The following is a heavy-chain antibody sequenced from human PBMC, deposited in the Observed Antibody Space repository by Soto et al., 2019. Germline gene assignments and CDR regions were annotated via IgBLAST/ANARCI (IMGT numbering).Heavy chain of an antibody. D-gene: IGHD4-17*01. V-gene: IGHV3-48*03. CDR2: ISSSGSTI. CDR3: ARFSYGDPSYYYYYGMDV. CDR1: GFSFSRYE. Sequence: GGSLRLSCAASGFSFSRYEMNWVRQAPGYRPEWVSYISSSGSTIYYADSVKGRFTISRDDAKTSLYLQMNSLRAEDTAVYYCARFSYGDPSYYYYYGMDVWGQGTTVTVSS. J-gene: IGHJ6*02.